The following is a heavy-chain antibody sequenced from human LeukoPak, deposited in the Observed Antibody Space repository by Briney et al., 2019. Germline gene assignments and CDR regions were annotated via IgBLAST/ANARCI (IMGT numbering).Heavy chain of an antibody. CDR2: IYYSGST. CDR1: GGSISSSTYY. Sequence: SETLCLTCTASGGSISSSTYYWGWIRQPPGKGLEWIGSIYYSGSTYYNPSLKSRVTISVDTSKNQFSLKLSSVTAADTAVYYCARLIDGYPDYWGQGTLVTVSS. CDR3: ARLIDGYPDY. J-gene: IGHJ4*02. V-gene: IGHV4-39*01. D-gene: IGHD5-24*01.